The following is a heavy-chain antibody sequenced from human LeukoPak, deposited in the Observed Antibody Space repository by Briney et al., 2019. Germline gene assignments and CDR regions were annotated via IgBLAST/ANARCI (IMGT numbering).Heavy chain of an antibody. Sequence: KPGGSPRLSCLASGFTISINYMSWVHQAPGKGLEWVSVYYTDDSTFYSDSVKGRFTTSRDNSKNTLYLQMNSVRAEDTAVYYCARATRVRNGSGWYAYWGQGTLVTVSS. CDR1: GFTISINY. D-gene: IGHD6-19*01. V-gene: IGHV3-66*01. CDR2: YYTDDST. J-gene: IGHJ4*02. CDR3: ARATRVRNGSGWYAY.